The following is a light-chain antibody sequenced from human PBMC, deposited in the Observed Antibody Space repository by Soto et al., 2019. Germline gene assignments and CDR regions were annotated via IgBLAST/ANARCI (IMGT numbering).Light chain of an antibody. CDR2: EVH. J-gene: IGLJ2*01. Sequence: QSALTQPASVSGSPGQSITLSCTGTSSDIGGYNYVSWYQQHPGKAPKLLLYEVHNRPSGVSNRFSGSKSGNTASLTISGLQADDEADYYCNSYTSISTLLFGGGTKLTVL. CDR3: NSYTSISTLL. CDR1: SSDIGGYNY. V-gene: IGLV2-14*01.